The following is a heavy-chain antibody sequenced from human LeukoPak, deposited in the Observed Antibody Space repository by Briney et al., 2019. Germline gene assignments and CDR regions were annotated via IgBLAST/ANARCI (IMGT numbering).Heavy chain of an antibody. CDR2: MNPNSGGT. CDR1: GYTFTSYD. D-gene: IGHD4/OR15-4a*01. CDR3: ARAANPGGDYFDY. J-gene: IGHJ4*02. Sequence: ASVKVSCKASGYTFTSYDINWVRQATGQGLEWMGWMNPNSGGTNYAQKFQGRVTMTRDTSISTAYMELSRLRSDDTAVYYCARAANPGGDYFDYWGQGTLVTVSS. V-gene: IGHV1-2*02.